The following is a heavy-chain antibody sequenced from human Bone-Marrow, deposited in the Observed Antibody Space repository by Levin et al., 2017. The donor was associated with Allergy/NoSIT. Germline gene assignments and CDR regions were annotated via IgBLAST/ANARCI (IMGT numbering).Heavy chain of an antibody. CDR2: ISYDGSTE. J-gene: IGHJ6*02. CDR3: ARGIWFGEFPYYYYYGMDV. CDR1: GFTFNRFI. D-gene: IGHD3-10*01. Sequence: HGESLKISCAASGFTFNRFILYWVRQSPGKGLEWVALISYDGSTEYHAESVKGRFTISRDNFNNTLFLQMNSLRSEDTAVYYCARGIWFGEFPYYYYYGMDVWGQGTTVTVSS. V-gene: IGHV3-30*04.